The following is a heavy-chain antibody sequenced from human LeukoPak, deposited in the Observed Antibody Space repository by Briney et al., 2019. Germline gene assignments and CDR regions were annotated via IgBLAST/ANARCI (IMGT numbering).Heavy chain of an antibody. CDR3: ARFLATWDYYYMDV. J-gene: IGHJ6*03. D-gene: IGHD3-3*01. CDR2: ISSSGASK. CDR1: GFTFGSYA. V-gene: IGHV3-23*01. Sequence: GVLRLSCAASGFTFGSYAMGWVRRAPEKGLEWVSAISSSGASKYYADSVKGRFTISRDNAENSVYLQMDSLRVEDTAVYYCARFLATWDYYYMDVWGKGTTVTVSS.